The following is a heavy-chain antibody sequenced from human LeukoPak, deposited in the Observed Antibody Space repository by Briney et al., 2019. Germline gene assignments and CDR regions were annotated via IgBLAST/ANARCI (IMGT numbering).Heavy chain of an antibody. J-gene: IGHJ5*02. CDR3: ARTVVVPAAMGWFDP. Sequence: SEALSLTCTVSGGSISSGGYYWSWIRQPPGKGLEWIGYIYHSGSTYYNPSLKSRVTISVDRSKNQFSLKLSSVTAADTAVYYCARTVVVPAAMGWFDPWGQGTLVTVSS. D-gene: IGHD2-2*01. V-gene: IGHV4-30-2*01. CDR1: GGSISSGGYY. CDR2: IYHSGST.